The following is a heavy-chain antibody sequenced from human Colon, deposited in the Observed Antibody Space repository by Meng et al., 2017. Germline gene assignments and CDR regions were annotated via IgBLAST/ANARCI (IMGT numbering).Heavy chain of an antibody. Sequence: VRVVEFGGSLVKPGGSLRLSCVASGFRFSDDHMAWIRQAPGKGLEWISYISVGGSIIYYADSVKGRFTISRDDAKNSVYLQMNSLRAEDTAVYYCARDGSHRRFDSWGQGTLVTVSS. CDR1: GFRFSDDH. J-gene: IGHJ5*01. V-gene: IGHV3-11*01. CDR3: ARDGSHRRFDS. D-gene: IGHD1-26*01. CDR2: ISVGGSII.